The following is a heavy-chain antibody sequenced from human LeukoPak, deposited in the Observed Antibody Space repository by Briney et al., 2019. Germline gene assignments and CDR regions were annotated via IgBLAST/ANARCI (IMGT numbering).Heavy chain of an antibody. CDR2: ISGSGGTI. CDR1: GFTFSDYY. CDR3: ARAIHYDFWSSRAFGY. D-gene: IGHD3-3*01. J-gene: IGHJ4*02. Sequence: GGSLRLSCPASGFTFSDYYISCIRPAPGKGLEWVSYISGSGGTIYYADSVKGRFTISRDNAKDSLYLQMNSLRVEDTAVYYCARAIHYDFWSSRAFGYWGKGTLVTVSS. V-gene: IGHV3-11*04.